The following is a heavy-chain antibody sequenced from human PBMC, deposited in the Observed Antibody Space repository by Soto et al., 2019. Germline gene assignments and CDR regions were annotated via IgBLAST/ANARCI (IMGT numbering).Heavy chain of an antibody. CDR1: GGSISSSSYY. CDR2: IYYSGST. D-gene: IGHD5-18*01. CDR3: ARSWIQLWLQDY. Sequence: QLQLQESGPGLVKPSETLSLTCTVSGGSISSSSYYWGWIRQPPGKGLEWIGSIYYSGSTYYNPSPKSRVTITVDTSKNPFSLKLSSVTAADTAVYYCARSWIQLWLQDYWGQGTLVTVSS. V-gene: IGHV4-39*01. J-gene: IGHJ4*02.